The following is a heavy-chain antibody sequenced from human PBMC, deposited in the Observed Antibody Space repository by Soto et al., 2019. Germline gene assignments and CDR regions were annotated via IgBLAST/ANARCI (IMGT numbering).Heavy chain of an antibody. CDR3: ARIAQDYYDSSGYRSFGMDV. Sequence: GGSLRLSCAASGFTFSSYDMHWVRQATGKGLEWVSAIGTAGDTYYPGSVKGRFTISRENAKNSLYLQMNSLRAEDTAVYYCARIAQDYYDSSGYRSFGMDVWGQGTTVTVSS. D-gene: IGHD3-22*01. J-gene: IGHJ6*02. CDR2: IGTAGDT. V-gene: IGHV3-13*01. CDR1: GFTFSSYD.